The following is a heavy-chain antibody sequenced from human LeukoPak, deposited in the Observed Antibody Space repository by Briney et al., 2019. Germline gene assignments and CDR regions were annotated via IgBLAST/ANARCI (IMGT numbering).Heavy chain of an antibody. D-gene: IGHD3-22*01. Sequence: PGGSLRLSCAASGFTVSSNYMSWVRQAPGKGLEWVSAISGSGGSTYYADSVKGRFTISRDNSKNTLYLQMNSLRAEDTAVYYCAKWTYDSSGYYRVFDYWGQGTLVTVSS. J-gene: IGHJ4*02. CDR2: ISGSGGST. CDR3: AKWTYDSSGYYRVFDY. CDR1: GFTVSSNY. V-gene: IGHV3-23*01.